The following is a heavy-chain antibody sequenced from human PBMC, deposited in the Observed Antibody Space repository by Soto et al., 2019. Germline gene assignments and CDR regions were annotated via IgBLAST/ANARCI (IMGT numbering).Heavy chain of an antibody. J-gene: IGHJ4*01. CDR1: GITFSNYA. CDR3: VRGMNPLF. CDR2: ISTSGGRP. Sequence: PGGSLRLSCTASGITFSNYAMSWVRQAPRKGLEWVSSISTSGGRPYYADSVKGRFTISRDNAKNALYLQMNSLRADDTAVYFCVRGMNPLFGGQGTLVTVSS. V-gene: IGHV3-23*01.